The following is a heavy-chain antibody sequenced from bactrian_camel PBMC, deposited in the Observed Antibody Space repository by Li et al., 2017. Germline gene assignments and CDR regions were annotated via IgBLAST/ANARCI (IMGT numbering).Heavy chain of an antibody. CDR3: AARGPFCNSGSIKRSADFNY. V-gene: IGHV3S53*01. D-gene: IGHD3*01. CDR1: GNMYSFC. CDR2: VDRYGST. J-gene: IGHJ6*01. Sequence: QVQLVESGGGSVQGGGSLRLSCAVSGNMYSFCMGWFRQAPGKEREGVASVDRYGSTAYADAVKGRFTISKDNAVNTLDLQMNMLFPEDTAMYYCAARGPFCNSGSIKRSADFNYWGQGTQVTVS.